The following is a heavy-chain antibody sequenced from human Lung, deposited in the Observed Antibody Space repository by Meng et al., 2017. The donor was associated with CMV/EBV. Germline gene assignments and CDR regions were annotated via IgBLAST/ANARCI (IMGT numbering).Heavy chain of an antibody. CDR1: GFNFSNYG. D-gene: IGHD1/OR15-1a*01. V-gene: IGHV3-33*06. CDR3: AKDQQSPFSYYFYGMDV. J-gene: IGHJ6*02. Sequence: SLKISXAAAGFNFSNYGIHWVRQAPGKGLEWVAIIWYDGSHRYYADSVQGRFTISRDNSKNTVHLQMNSLRAEDTAVYYCAKDQQSPFSYYFYGMDVWGQGTTVTVSS. CDR2: IWYDGSHR.